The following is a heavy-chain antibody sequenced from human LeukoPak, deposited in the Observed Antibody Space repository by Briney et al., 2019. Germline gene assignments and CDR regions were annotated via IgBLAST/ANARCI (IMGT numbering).Heavy chain of an antibody. Sequence: GVSLRLSCAASGFTFSDHYMDWVRQAPGKGLEWVGRIRYKADSDTTDYATSVKGRFTISRDDSKNSLYLLMNSLKTEDTAVYFCARVARAALDYWGQGTLVT. CDR3: ARVARAALDY. J-gene: IGHJ4*02. CDR2: IRYKADSDTT. CDR1: GFTFSDHY. V-gene: IGHV3-72*01. D-gene: IGHD6-6*01.